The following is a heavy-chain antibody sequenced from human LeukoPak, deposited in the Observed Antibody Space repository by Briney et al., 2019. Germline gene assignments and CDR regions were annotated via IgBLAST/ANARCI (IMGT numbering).Heavy chain of an antibody. D-gene: IGHD3-9*01. J-gene: IGHJ4*02. CDR3: ARVEDYDILTGFDY. CDR2: ISGSGGNT. Sequence: GGSLRLSCAASGFTFSSHGMNWVRQAPGKGLEWVSGISGSGGNTYYADSVKGRFTISRDNSKNTLYLQMNSLRAEDTAVYYCARVEDYDILTGFDYWGQGTLVTVSS. CDR1: GFTFSSHG. V-gene: IGHV3-23*01.